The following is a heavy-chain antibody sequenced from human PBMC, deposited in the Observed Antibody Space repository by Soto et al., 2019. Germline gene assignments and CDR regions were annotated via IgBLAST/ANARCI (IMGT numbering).Heavy chain of an antibody. CDR1: GFTFSSYG. CDR2: ISYDGSNK. V-gene: IGHV3-30*18. Sequence: GGSLRLSCAASGFTFSSYGMHWVRQAPGKGLEWVALISYDGSNKYYADSVKGRFTISRDNSKNTLYPQMNSLRAEDTAVYYCAKGKTVAGIFLPYYYGMDVWGQGTTVTVSS. J-gene: IGHJ6*02. CDR3: AKGKTVAGIFLPYYYGMDV. D-gene: IGHD6-19*01.